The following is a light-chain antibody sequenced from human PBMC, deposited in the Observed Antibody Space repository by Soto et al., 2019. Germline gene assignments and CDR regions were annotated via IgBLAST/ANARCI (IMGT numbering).Light chain of an antibody. Sequence: EIVLTQSPGTLSLSPGERATLSCTASQSVTSSCLAWYQHKPGQAPRLLIHTTSIRATDIPDRFSGSGSGTDFTLTISRLQPEDSAVYYCQQCGGSPPCSFGHGTRVDI. CDR1: QSVTSSC. V-gene: IGKV3-20*01. CDR2: TTS. CDR3: QQCGGSPPCS. J-gene: IGKJ3*01.